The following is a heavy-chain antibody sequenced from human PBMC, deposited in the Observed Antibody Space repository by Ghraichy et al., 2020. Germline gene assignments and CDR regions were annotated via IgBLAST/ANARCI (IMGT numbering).Heavy chain of an antibody. Sequence: SETLSLTCTVSGGSISGYYWSWIRQPPGKGLEWIGYIYYSGSTNYNPSLKSRVTISVDTSKNQFSLKLSSVTAADTAVYYCAREGCSGGSCYYGYYFDYWGQGTLVTVSS. D-gene: IGHD2-15*01. V-gene: IGHV4-59*01. CDR2: IYYSGST. J-gene: IGHJ4*02. CDR3: AREGCSGGSCYYGYYFDY. CDR1: GGSISGYY.